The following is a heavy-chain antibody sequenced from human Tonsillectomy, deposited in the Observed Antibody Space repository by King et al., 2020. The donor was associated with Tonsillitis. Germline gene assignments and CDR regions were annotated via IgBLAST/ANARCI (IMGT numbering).Heavy chain of an antibody. CDR3: AKDSFTSVVAAFED. CDR2: IRWNSGSI. V-gene: IGHV3-9*01. D-gene: IGHD2-15*01. CDR1: GFTFDDYA. J-gene: IGHJ4*02. Sequence: VQLVESGGGLVQPGRSLRLSCAASGFTFDDYAMHWVRQAPGKGLEWVSGIRWNSGSIGYADSVKGRFTISRDNAKNSLYLQMNSLRAEDTALYYCAKDSFTSVVAAFEDWGQGTLVTVSS.